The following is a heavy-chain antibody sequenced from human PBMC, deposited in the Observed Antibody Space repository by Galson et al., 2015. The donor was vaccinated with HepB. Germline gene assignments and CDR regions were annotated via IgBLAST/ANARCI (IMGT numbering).Heavy chain of an antibody. V-gene: IGHV3-74*01. D-gene: IGHD6-6*01. Sequence: LRLSCAASGFTFSSYWMLWVRQAPGKGLVWVSRIDSDGRIDSDGSSTTYADSVKGRFTISRDNAKNTLYLQMNSLRAEDTAVYYCARDLYSSSSAESWFDPWGQGTLVTVSS. CDR1: GFTFSSYW. J-gene: IGHJ5*02. CDR3: ARDLYSSSSAESWFDP. CDR2: IDSDGRIDSDGSST.